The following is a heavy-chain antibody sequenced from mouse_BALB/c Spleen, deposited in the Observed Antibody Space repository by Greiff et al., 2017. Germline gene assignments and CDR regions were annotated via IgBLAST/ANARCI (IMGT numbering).Heavy chain of an antibody. J-gene: IGHJ1*01. CDR3: ARSPYYYGSSPSYWYFDV. V-gene: IGHV3-2*02. CDR2: ISYSGST. CDR1: GYSITSDYA. Sequence: EVKLVESGPGLVKPSQSLSLTCTVTGYSITSDYAWNWIRQFPGNKLEWMGYISYSGSTSYNPSLKSRISITRDTSKNQFFLQLNSVTTEDTATYYCARSPYYYGSSPSYWYFDVWGAGTTVTVSS. D-gene: IGHD1-1*01.